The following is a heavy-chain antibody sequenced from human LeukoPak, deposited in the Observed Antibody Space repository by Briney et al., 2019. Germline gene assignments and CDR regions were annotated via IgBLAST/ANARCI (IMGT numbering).Heavy chain of an antibody. J-gene: IGHJ3*02. D-gene: IGHD2-2*01. V-gene: IGHV4-30-4*08. Sequence: SQTLSLTCTVSGGSISSGDYYWSWIRQPPGKGLEWIGYIYYSGSTYYNPSLKSRVTISVDTSKNQFSLKLSSVTAADTAVYYCARKGQYCSSTSCSDAFDIWGQGTMVTVSS. CDR3: ARKGQYCSSTSCSDAFDI. CDR2: IYYSGST. CDR1: GGSISSGDYY.